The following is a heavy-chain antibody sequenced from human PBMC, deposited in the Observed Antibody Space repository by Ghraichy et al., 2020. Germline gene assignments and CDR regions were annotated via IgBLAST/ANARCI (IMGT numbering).Heavy chain of an antibody. CDR1: GGSISSSSYY. D-gene: IGHD1-26*01. J-gene: IGHJ4*02. CDR3: ESVGLMGATPADY. CDR2: IYYSGST. Sequence: SETLSLTCTVSGGSISSSSYYWGWIRQPPGKGLEWIGSIYYSGSTYYNPSLKSRVTISVDTSKNQFSLKLSSVTAADTAVYYCESVGLMGATPADYWGQGTLVTVSS. V-gene: IGHV4-39*01.